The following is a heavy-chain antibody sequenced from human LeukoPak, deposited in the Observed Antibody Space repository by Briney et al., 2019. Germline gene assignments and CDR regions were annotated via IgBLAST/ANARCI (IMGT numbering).Heavy chain of an antibody. D-gene: IGHD3-10*01. J-gene: IGHJ4*02. CDR3: ASKGYYGSGRFDY. CDR2: IYYSGST. V-gene: IGHV4-59*01. CDR1: GGSFSGYY. Sequence: SETLSLTCAVYGGSFSGYYWSWIRQPPGKGLEWLGYIYYSGSTNYNPSLKSRVTISVDTSKNQFSLKLGSVTAADTAVYYCASKGYYGSGRFDYWGQGTLVTVSS.